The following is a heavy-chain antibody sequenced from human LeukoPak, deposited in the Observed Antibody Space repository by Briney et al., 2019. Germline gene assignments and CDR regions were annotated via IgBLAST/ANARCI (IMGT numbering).Heavy chain of an antibody. Sequence: GGSLRLSCAASGFTFSSYAVSWVRQAPGKGLEWVSAISGSGGSTYYADSVKGRFTISRDNSKNTLYLQMNSLRAEDTAVYYCAKAALRQAADPPLFDYWGQGTLVTVSS. V-gene: IGHV3-23*01. CDR3: AKAALRQAADPPLFDY. D-gene: IGHD6-13*01. J-gene: IGHJ4*02. CDR2: ISGSGGST. CDR1: GFTFSSYA.